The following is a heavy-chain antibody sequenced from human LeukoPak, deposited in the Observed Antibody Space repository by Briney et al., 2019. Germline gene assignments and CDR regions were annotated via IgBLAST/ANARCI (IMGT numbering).Heavy chain of an antibody. CDR1: GYSISSGYY. J-gene: IGHJ4*02. CDR3: ARGLLMLGLWGSYRFSYYFDY. D-gene: IGHD3-16*02. CDR2: VFHSGSS. V-gene: IGHV4-38-2*01. Sequence: SETLSLTCAVSGYSISSGYYWGFIRQPPGKGLEWIGKVFHSGSSYYNPSLKSRVTMSVDTSKNQFSLKLSSVTAADTAVYYCARGLLMLGLWGSYRFSYYFDYWGQGTLVTVSS.